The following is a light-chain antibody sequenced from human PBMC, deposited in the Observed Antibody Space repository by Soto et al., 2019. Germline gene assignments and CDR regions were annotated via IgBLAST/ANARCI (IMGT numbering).Light chain of an antibody. CDR1: NSNIGSNT. Sequence: QSVLTQPPSASGTPGQRVTISCSGSNSNIGSNTVNWYQQLPGTAPKLLIYNNNRRPSGVPDRFSGSKSGTSASLAISGLQSEDEADYYCAAWDDSLNVVVFGGGTKLTVL. CDR3: AAWDDSLNVVV. CDR2: NNN. V-gene: IGLV1-44*01. J-gene: IGLJ2*01.